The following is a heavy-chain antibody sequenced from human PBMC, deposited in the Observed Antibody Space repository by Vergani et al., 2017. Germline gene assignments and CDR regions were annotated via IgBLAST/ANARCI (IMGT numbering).Heavy chain of an antibody. J-gene: IGHJ6*02. D-gene: IGHD4-23*01. CDR2: IYHSGST. V-gene: IGHV4-4*03. CDR1: GGSISSSNW. CDR3: ARVGSTTTVVTPGGNYYYYGMDV. Sequence: QVQLQESGPGLVKPPGTLSLTCAVSGGSISSSNWWSWVRQPPGKGLEWIGEIYHSGSTNYNPSLKSRVTISVDTSKNQFSLKLSSVTAADTAVYYCARVGSTTTVVTPGGNYYYYGMDVWGQGTTVTVSS.